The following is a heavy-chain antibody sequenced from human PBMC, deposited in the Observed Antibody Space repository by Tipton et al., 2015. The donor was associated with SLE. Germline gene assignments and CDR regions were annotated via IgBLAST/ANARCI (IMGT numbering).Heavy chain of an antibody. Sequence: TLSLPCNVSGDSITSHFWNWIRQPPGKGLEWIGYIYHSGSTNYNPSLKSRVTMSVDTSKNQFSLKLTSVTAADTAVYYCARLGNSGSGSAFNWFDPWGQGTLVTVSS. J-gene: IGHJ5*02. CDR2: IYHSGST. CDR1: GDSITSHF. V-gene: IGHV4-59*11. CDR3: ARLGNSGSGSAFNWFDP. D-gene: IGHD3-10*01.